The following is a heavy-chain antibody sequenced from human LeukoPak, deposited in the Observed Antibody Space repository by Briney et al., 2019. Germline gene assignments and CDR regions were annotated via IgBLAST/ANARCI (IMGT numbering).Heavy chain of an antibody. CDR3: ARGPRRDGYNWKGYYFDY. J-gene: IGHJ4*02. Sequence: EASETLSLTCAVYGGSFSGYYWSWIRQPPGKGLEWIGEINHSGSTNYNPSLKSRVTISVDTSKNQFSLKLSSVTAADTAVYYCARGPRRDGYNWKGYYFDYWGQGTLVTVSS. CDR1: GGSFSGYY. V-gene: IGHV4-34*01. CDR2: INHSGST. D-gene: IGHD5-24*01.